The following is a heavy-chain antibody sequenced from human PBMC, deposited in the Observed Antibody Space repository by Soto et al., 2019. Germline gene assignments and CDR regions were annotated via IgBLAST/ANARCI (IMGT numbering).Heavy chain of an antibody. D-gene: IGHD3-10*01. J-gene: IGHJ6*02. CDR1: GFTFSSYS. V-gene: IGHV3-48*01. CDR3: AREGWDGSGSFYYYYYGMDV. CDR2: ISSSSSTI. Sequence: PGGSLRLSCAASGFTFSSYSMNWVRQAPGKGLEWVSYISSSSSTIYYADSVKGRFTISRDNAKNSLYLQMNSLRAEDTAVYYCAREGWDGSGSFYYYYYGMDVWGQGTTVTVSS.